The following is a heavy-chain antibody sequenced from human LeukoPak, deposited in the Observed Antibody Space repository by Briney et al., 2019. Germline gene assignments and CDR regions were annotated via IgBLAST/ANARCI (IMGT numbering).Heavy chain of an antibody. CDR2: IWYDGSNK. D-gene: IGHD3-10*01. Sequence: GGSLRLSCAASGFTFSSYGMHWVRQAPGKGLEWVADIWYDGSNKYYADSVKGRFTISRDNSKNTLYLQMNSLRAEDTAVYYCASSDYYGSGSYYPSADYWGQGTLVTVSS. CDR1: GFTFSSYG. J-gene: IGHJ4*02. CDR3: ASSDYYGSGSYYPSADY. V-gene: IGHV3-33*01.